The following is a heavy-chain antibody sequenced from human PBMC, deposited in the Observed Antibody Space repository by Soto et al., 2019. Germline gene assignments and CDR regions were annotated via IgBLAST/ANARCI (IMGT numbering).Heavy chain of an antibody. Sequence: SETLSLACAVYGGSVSGYYGSWIRQPPGKGLEWIGEINHSGSTNYNPSLKSRATISVDTSKNQFSLKLSSVTAADTAVYYCARGRWHYYDSSGYRNWFDPWGQGTLVTVSS. V-gene: IGHV4-34*01. CDR1: GGSVSGYY. D-gene: IGHD3-22*01. CDR3: ARGRWHYYDSSGYRNWFDP. J-gene: IGHJ5*02. CDR2: INHSGST.